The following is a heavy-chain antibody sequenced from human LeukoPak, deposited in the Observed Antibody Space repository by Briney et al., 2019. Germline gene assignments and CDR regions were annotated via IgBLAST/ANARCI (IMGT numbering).Heavy chain of an antibody. V-gene: IGHV4-61*08. CDR2: IYYSGST. Sequence: PSETLSLTCTVSGASISSGGYYWSWIRQPPGKGLEWIGYIYYSGSTNYNPSLKSRVTISVDTSKNQFSLKLTSVTAADTAVYYCARAGSSAYLIDYWGQGTLVTVSS. D-gene: IGHD3-22*01. J-gene: IGHJ4*02. CDR1: GASISSGGYY. CDR3: ARAGSSAYLIDY.